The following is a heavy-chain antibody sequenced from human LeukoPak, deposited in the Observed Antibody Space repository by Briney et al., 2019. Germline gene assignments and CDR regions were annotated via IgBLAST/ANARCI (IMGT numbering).Heavy chain of an antibody. CDR2: INPKSGGT. V-gene: IGHV1-2*02. J-gene: IGHJ6*03. CDR1: GYTFTGCY. CDR3: ARDHSYGPHYYYYMDV. Sequence: ASVKVSCKASGYTFTGCYMHWMRQAPGQGLEWMGRINPKSGGTKYAQKFQGRVTMTRDTSISTAYMELSRLRSDDTAVYYCARDHSYGPHYYYYMDVWGKGTTVTVSS. D-gene: IGHD5-18*01.